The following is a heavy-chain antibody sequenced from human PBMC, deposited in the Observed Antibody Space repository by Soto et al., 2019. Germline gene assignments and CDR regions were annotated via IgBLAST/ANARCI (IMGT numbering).Heavy chain of an antibody. CDR2: MRGSGGST. CDR3: AKGGVTARGRGGYPYARDYYYSDMDV. V-gene: IGHV3-23*01. Sequence: EEQLLESGGGLVQPGGSLSLSCAASGFTFNTYAMSWFRQAPGKGLEWVSAMRGSGGSTYYADSVKGRFTMSRDNSKNTLYQQMNSRRAEDTAVYYCAKGGVTARGRGGYPYARDYYYSDMDVWGKGTKVTVSS. J-gene: IGHJ6*03. CDR1: GFTFNTYA. D-gene: IGHD5-18*01.